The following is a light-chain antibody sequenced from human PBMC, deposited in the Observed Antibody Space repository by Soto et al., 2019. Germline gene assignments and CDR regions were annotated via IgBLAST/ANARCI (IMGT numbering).Light chain of an antibody. CDR1: QSVSSSY. CDR2: GAS. J-gene: IGKJ2*01. Sequence: EIVLTQSPGTLSLSPGERATLSCRASQSVSSSYLAWYQQKPGQAPRLLIYGASSRAAGIPDRFSGSGSGTSFTLTISTLEPEDFGVYYCQQYGSSPMYTFGQGTKLESK. V-gene: IGKV3-20*01. CDR3: QQYGSSPMYT.